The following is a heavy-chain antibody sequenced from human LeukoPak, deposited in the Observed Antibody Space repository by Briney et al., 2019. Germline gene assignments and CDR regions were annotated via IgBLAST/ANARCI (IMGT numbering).Heavy chain of an antibody. J-gene: IGHJ6*02. CDR3: TTRACHAGGCSSSFYYYYGLHF. CDR2: IIPIFGTA. CDR1: GNSISNYA. D-gene: IGHD3-16*01. V-gene: IGHV1-69*13. Sequence: SVKVSCKASGNSISNYAVSWVRQAPGQEFEWMGGIIPIFGTADYAQKFQGRVTITADQSTSTTYMALSSLKSEDTATYYCTTRACHAGGCSSSFYYYYGLHFWGQGTTVSVSS.